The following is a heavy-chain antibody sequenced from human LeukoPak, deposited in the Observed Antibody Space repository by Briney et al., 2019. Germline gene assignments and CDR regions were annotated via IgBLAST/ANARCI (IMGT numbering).Heavy chain of an antibody. CDR2: IIPILGIA. Sequence: ASVKVSCKASGGTFSSYAISWVRQAPGQGLEWVGRIIPILGIANYAQKFQGRVTITADKSTSTAYMELSSLRSEDTAVYYCARDGKAAIYYYYYGMDVWGQGTTVTVSS. D-gene: IGHD2-2*01. CDR1: GGTFSSYA. V-gene: IGHV1-69*04. CDR3: ARDGKAAIYYYYYGMDV. J-gene: IGHJ6*02.